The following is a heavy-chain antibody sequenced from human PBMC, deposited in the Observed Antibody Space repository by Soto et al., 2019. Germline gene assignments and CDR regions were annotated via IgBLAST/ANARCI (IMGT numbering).Heavy chain of an antibody. J-gene: IGHJ4*02. CDR2: IIPMLGIA. CDR3: ARETVDTAMGSY. D-gene: IGHD5-18*01. CDR1: GGTFSSYT. V-gene: IGHV1-69*08. Sequence: QVQLVQSGAEVKKPGSSVKVSCKASGGTFSSYTISWVRQAPGQGLEWMGRIIPMLGIANYAQKFQGRVTITADKSTSTAYMELSSLRSEDTAVYYCARETVDTAMGSYWGQGTLVTVSS.